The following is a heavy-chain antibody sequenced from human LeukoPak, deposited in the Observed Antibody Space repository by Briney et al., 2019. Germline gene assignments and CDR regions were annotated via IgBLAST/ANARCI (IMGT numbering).Heavy chain of an antibody. D-gene: IGHD3-10*01. CDR2: ISSSGSTI. J-gene: IGHJ4*02. CDR3: AREDRERGSGSYYSNPTPFDY. CDR1: GFTFSDYY. V-gene: IGHV3-11*04. Sequence: GGSLRLSCAASGFTFSDYYMSWIRQAPGKGLEWVSYISSSGSTIYYADSVKGRFTISRDNAKNSLYLQMNSLRAEDTAVYYCAREDRERGSGSYYSNPTPFDYWGQGTLVTVSS.